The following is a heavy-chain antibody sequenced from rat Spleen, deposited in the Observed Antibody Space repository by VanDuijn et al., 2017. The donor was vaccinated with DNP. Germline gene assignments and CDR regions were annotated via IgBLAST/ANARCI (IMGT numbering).Heavy chain of an antibody. CDR3: ARERYYYYSGFDY. CDR2: ISYSGST. CDR1: GYSITSNY. V-gene: IGHV3-1*01. J-gene: IGHJ2*01. D-gene: IGHD1-2*01. Sequence: EVQLQESGPGLVKPSQSLSLTCSVTGYSITSNYWGWIRKLPGNKMEWMGYISYSGSTSYNPSLKSRISITRDTSKNQFFLQVNSVTTEDTATYYCARERYYYYSGFDYWGQGVMVTVSS.